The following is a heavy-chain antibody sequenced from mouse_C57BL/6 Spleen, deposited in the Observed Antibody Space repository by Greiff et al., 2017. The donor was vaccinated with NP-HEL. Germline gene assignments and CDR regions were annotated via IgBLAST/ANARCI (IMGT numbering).Heavy chain of an antibody. CDR2: INPSNGGT. D-gene: IGHD1-1*01. V-gene: IGHV1-53*01. Sequence: QVQLKQPGTELVKPGASVKLSCKASGYTFTSYWMHWVKQRPGQGLKWIGNINPSNGGTNYNEKFKSKATLTVDKSSSTAYMQLSSLTSEDSAVYYCARRITTVVGYFDYWGQGTTLTVSS. CDR1: GYTFTSYW. J-gene: IGHJ2*01. CDR3: ARRITTVVGYFDY.